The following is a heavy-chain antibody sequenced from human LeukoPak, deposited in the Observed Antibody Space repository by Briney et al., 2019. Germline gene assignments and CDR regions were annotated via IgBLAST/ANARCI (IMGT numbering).Heavy chain of an antibody. CDR2: ISAYNGNT. D-gene: IGHD3-10*01. V-gene: IGHV1-18*04. CDR3: TRHYHYGSGTYRPFHS. Sequence: GASVKVSCKASGYIFTGYYMHWVRQAPGQGLEWMGWISAYNGNTNYAQKLQGRVTMTTDTSTSTAYMELRSLRSDDTAVYYCTRHYHYGSGTYRPFHSWGQGTLVTVSS. CDR1: GYIFTGYY. J-gene: IGHJ4*02.